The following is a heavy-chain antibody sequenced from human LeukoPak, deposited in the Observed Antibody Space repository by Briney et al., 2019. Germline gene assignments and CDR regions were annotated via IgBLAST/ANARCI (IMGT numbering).Heavy chain of an antibody. Sequence: SETLSLTCTVSGGSISSYYWSWIRQPPGKGLEWIGYIYYSGSTNYNPSLKSRVTISVDTSKNQFSLKLNSVTAADTAVYYCARHSSDFWSNQGWFDPWGQGTLVTVSS. CDR1: GGSISSYY. J-gene: IGHJ5*02. CDR2: IYYSGST. CDR3: ARHSSDFWSNQGWFDP. D-gene: IGHD3-3*01. V-gene: IGHV4-59*08.